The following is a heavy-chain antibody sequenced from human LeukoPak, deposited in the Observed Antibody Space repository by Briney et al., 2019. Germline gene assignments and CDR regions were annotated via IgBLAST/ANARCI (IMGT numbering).Heavy chain of an antibody. V-gene: IGHV4-61*02. D-gene: IGHD2-8*01. CDR1: GGSISSGSYY. Sequence: SETLSLTCTVSGGSISSGSYYWSWIRQPAGQGLEYIGRMYTSGSTYYNPSLKSRVTISVDTSKNQFSLKLSSVTAADTAVYYCARRRFVRGPDVVNPFDYWGQGTLVTVSS. CDR3: ARRRFVRGPDVVNPFDY. J-gene: IGHJ4*02. CDR2: MYTSGST.